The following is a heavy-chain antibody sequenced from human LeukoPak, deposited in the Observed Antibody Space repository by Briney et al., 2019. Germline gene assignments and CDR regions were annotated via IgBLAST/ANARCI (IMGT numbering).Heavy chain of an antibody. CDR3: ARDSSGWFSGGFQH. V-gene: IGHV1-18*04. D-gene: IGHD6-19*01. J-gene: IGHJ1*01. CDR1: GYTFTSYG. CDR2: ISAYNGNT. Sequence: ALVKVSCKASGYTFTSYGISWVRQAPGQGLEWMGWISAYNGNTNYAQKLQGRVTMTTDTSTSTAYMELRSLRSDDTAVYYCARDSSGWFSGGFQHWGQGTLVTVSS.